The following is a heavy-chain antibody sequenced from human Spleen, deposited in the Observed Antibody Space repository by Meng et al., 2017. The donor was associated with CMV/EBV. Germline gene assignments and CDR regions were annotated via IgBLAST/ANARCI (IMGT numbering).Heavy chain of an antibody. CDR1: TTG. D-gene: IGHD2-21*01. Sequence: TTGLSWVRQAPAQGLEWMGWISSHRGDTTYAPKVQGSVTMTTATSTNTAYMELRSLRSDDTAMYYCVREFCGGDCSFANFYFDNWGQGTLVTVSS. V-gene: IGHV1-18*01. CDR3: VREFCGGDCSFANFYFDN. J-gene: IGHJ4*02. CDR2: ISSHRGDT.